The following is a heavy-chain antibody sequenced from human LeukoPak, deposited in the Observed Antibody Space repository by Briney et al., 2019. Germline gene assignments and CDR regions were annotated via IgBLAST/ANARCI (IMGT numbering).Heavy chain of an antibody. Sequence: PGGSLRLSCAASGFTFSNAWMSWVRQAPGKGLEWVSSIRSSSTYTYYADSVKGRFTISRDNAKNSLYLQMNSLRAEDTAVYYCARGFDSDYVGDYWGQGTLVTVSS. CDR1: GFTFSNAW. D-gene: IGHD4-23*01. CDR2: IRSSSTYT. J-gene: IGHJ4*02. CDR3: ARGFDSDYVGDY. V-gene: IGHV3-21*01.